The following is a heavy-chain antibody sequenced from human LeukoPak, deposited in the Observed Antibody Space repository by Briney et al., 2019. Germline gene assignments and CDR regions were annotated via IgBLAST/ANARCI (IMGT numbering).Heavy chain of an antibody. D-gene: IGHD2-21*02. Sequence: GGSLRLSCAASGFTFSDYYMSWIRQAPGKGLEWVSYISSGSTIYYADSVKGRFTISRDNAKNSLYLQMNSLRAEDTAVYYCARGPHIVVVTAVDYWGLGTLVTVSS. V-gene: IGHV3-11*01. J-gene: IGHJ4*02. CDR3: ARGPHIVVVTAVDY. CDR1: GFTFSDYY. CDR2: ISSGSTI.